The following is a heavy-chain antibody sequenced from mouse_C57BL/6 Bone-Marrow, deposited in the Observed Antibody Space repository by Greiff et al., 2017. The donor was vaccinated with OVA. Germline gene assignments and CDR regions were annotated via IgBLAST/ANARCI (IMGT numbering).Heavy chain of an antibody. J-gene: IGHJ1*03. CDR1: GYSITSDY. CDR3: ARKTTVGYCDV. CDR2: ISSSGST. V-gene: IGHV3-8*01. D-gene: IGHD1-1*01. Sequence: EVQLQQSGPGLAKPSQTLSLTCSVTGYSITSDYWNWIRKFPGNKLEYIGYISSSGSTSYNPSLKSRISITRDTSKNHYYLQLNSVTTEDTATYYCARKTTVGYCDVWGTGTTVTVSS.